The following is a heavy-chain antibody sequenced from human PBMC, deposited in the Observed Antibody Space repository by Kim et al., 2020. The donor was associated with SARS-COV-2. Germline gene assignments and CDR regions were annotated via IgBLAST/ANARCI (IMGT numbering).Heavy chain of an antibody. V-gene: IGHV3-53*01. D-gene: IGHD1-26*01. CDR3: ATSHTLFSGTYWPPFDY. CDR1: GFGVSSNY. CDR2: IYDGDNT. Sequence: GGSRRLSCAPSGFGVSSNYMSWVRQAPGKGLEWVSLIYDGDNTYYADSVKGRFTISRDNFRNTLYLQMNNLRADDTAVYYCATSHTLFSGTYWPPFDYWGQGTLVTVSS. J-gene: IGHJ4*02.